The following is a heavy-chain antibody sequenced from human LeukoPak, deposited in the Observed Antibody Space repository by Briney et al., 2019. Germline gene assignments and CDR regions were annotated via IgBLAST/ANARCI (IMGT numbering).Heavy chain of an antibody. V-gene: IGHV1-2*02. D-gene: IGHD3-22*01. Sequence: ASVKVSCKASGYTFTGYYMHWVRQAPGQGLEWMGWINPNSGGTNYAQKFQGRVTMTRDTSISTAYMELSRLRSDDTAVYYCASGGKSYDSSGYYFYYYYGMDVWGQGTTVTVSS. CDR3: ASGGKSYDSSGYYFYYYYGMDV. CDR2: INPNSGGT. CDR1: GYTFTGYY. J-gene: IGHJ6*02.